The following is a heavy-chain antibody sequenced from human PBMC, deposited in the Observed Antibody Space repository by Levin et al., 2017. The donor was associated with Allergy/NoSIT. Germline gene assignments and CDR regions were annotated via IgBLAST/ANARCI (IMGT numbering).Heavy chain of an antibody. V-gene: IGHV1-18*01. Sequence: ASVKVSCKASGYTFTSYGISWVRQAPGQGLEWMGWISAYNGNTNYAQKLQGRVTMTTDTSTSTAYMELRSLRSDDTAVYYCARVLFYDIVTGYPRVRWFDPWGQGTLVTVSS. J-gene: IGHJ5*02. D-gene: IGHD3-9*01. CDR2: ISAYNGNT. CDR1: GYTFTSYG. CDR3: ARVLFYDIVTGYPRVRWFDP.